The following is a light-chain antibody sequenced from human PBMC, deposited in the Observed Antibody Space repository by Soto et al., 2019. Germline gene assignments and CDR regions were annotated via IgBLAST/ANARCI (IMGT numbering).Light chain of an antibody. CDR2: EVS. CDR1: RRDVGGYNY. Sequence: QSALTQPASVSGSLGQSITISCSGTRRDVGGYNYVSWYQRHPGKAPKLIIYEVSNRPSGVSNRFSGSKSGNRASLTISGLQAEDEADYYCCSYTSISSYVFGTGTKLTVL. V-gene: IGLV2-14*01. CDR3: CSYTSISSYV. J-gene: IGLJ1*01.